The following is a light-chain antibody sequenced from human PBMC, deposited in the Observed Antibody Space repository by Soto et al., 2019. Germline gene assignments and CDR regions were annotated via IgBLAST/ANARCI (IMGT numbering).Light chain of an antibody. J-gene: IGKJ5*01. Sequence: EIQMTQSPSSLSAFVVDRVTITCRASQSISSYLNWYQQKPGKAPKLLIYAASSLQSGVPSRFSGSGSGTDFTLTISSLQPEDFATYYCQQSYSTPITFGQGTRLEIK. V-gene: IGKV1-39*01. CDR2: AAS. CDR3: QQSYSTPIT. CDR1: QSISSY.